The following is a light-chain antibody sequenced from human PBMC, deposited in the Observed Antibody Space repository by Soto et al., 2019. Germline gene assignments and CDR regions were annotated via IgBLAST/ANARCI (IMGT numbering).Light chain of an antibody. Sequence: DLQMTQSPSSLSASVGDRVTITCRASQSISSYVNWYQEKPEKAPKLLIYVASSLQSGVPSRFRGSGAGTDFTHAISSLQPEDFATYYCQQSYSTPWTFGQGTKVEIK. V-gene: IGKV1-39*01. CDR3: QQSYSTPWT. CDR2: VAS. J-gene: IGKJ1*01. CDR1: QSISSY.